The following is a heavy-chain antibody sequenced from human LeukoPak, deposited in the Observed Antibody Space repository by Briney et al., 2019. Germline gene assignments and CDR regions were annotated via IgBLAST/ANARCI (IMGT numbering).Heavy chain of an antibody. Sequence: AGGSLRLSCAASGFTFSNYWMHWVRQAPGKGLVWVSRINSDGINTSYADSVKGRFTISRDNAKNTLNLQMNSLRAEDTAVYYCAVLTYQLLDYYFDYWGQGTLVTVSS. CDR1: GFTFSNYW. J-gene: IGHJ4*02. V-gene: IGHV3-74*01. CDR2: INSDGINT. CDR3: AVLTYQLLDYYFDY. D-gene: IGHD2-2*01.